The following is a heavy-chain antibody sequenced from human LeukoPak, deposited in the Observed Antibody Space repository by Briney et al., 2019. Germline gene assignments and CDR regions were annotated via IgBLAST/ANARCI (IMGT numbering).Heavy chain of an antibody. D-gene: IGHD6-13*01. CDR2: IRDDGSNK. J-gene: IGHJ4*02. CDR3: AKTYSSSWYFDC. V-gene: IGHV3-30*02. Sequence: GGSLRLSCAASGFTLSSYGMHWVPHAPGKGLEWVAFIRDDGSNKLYADPVKGRFTISRDNSKNTLYLQMNSLRAEDTAVYYCAKTYSSSWYFDCWGQGTLVTVSS. CDR1: GFTLSSYG.